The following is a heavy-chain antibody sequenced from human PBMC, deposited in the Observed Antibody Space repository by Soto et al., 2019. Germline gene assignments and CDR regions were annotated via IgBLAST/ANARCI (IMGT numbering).Heavy chain of an antibody. Sequence: QVQLVQSGAEVKKPGSSVKVSCKASGGTFSRYTITWVRQAPGQGLEWMGGITPMFGTPNYAQKFQGRVTITADESTSTAYMELSSLRSEDTAMYYCARDGTLYDRGAYYYLYWGQGTLVTVSS. CDR1: GGTFSRYT. CDR3: ARDGTLYDRGAYYYLY. D-gene: IGHD3-22*01. V-gene: IGHV1-69*01. CDR2: ITPMFGTP. J-gene: IGHJ4*02.